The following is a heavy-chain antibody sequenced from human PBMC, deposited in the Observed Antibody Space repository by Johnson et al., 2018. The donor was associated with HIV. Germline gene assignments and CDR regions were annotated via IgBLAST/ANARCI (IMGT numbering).Heavy chain of an antibody. J-gene: IGHJ3*01. Sequence: VLLVESGGGLVQPGGSLRLSCAASGFTFKSYWMSWIRQAPGKGLELLSYISTSGGTLYYADSVKDRFTIFRDNAKSSLYLQMNSLRVEETAIYYCARRMVVGYHALDFWGQGTVVSVPS. D-gene: IGHD2-21*01. CDR2: ISTSGGTL. CDR3: ARRMVVGYHALDF. CDR1: GFTFKSYW. V-gene: IGHV3-48*03.